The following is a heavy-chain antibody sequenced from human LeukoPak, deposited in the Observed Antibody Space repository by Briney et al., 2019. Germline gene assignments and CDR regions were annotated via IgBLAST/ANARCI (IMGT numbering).Heavy chain of an antibody. J-gene: IGHJ4*02. CDR1: GFTFSSYN. Sequence: GGSLRLSCAASGFTFSSYNMNWVRQAPGKGLEWVSYISNSGSYIYYVDSVKGRFTISRDNAKNSLSLQIHSLRVEDTAVYYCARKGRPFSTSSPLDYWGQGTLVTVSS. V-gene: IGHV3-21*01. CDR3: ARKGRPFSTSSPLDY. D-gene: IGHD6-6*01. CDR2: ISNSGSYI.